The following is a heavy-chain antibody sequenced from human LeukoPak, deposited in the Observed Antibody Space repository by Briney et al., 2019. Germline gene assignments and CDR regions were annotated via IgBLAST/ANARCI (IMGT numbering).Heavy chain of an antibody. Sequence: GASVKVSCKASGYTFTGYYIRWVRQAPGQGLEWMGWINPHSGGTRSAQNFQGRVTMTRDTSISTAYMDLSRLRPDDTAFYHCARDSSYYGSGSYYNSDYWGQGTLVTVSS. CDR2: INPHSGGT. V-gene: IGHV1-2*02. CDR3: ARDSSYYGSGSYYNSDY. J-gene: IGHJ4*02. CDR1: GYTFTGYY. D-gene: IGHD3-10*01.